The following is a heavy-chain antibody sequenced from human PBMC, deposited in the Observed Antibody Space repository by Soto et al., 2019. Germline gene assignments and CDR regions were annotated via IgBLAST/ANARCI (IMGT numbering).Heavy chain of an antibody. V-gene: IGHV3-23*01. J-gene: IGHJ4*02. D-gene: IGHD3-3*01. CDR3: AKVRRAITIFGVADY. CDR1: GFTFSSYA. CDR2: ISGSGGST. Sequence: GRSLRLSCAASGFTFSSYAMSWVRQAPGKGLEWVSAISGSGGSTYYADSVKGRFTISRDNSKNTLYLQMNSLRAEDTAVYYCAKVRRAITIFGVADYWCQGTMVTVSS.